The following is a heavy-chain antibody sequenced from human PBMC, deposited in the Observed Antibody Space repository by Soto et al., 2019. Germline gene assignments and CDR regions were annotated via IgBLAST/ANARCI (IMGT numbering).Heavy chain of an antibody. D-gene: IGHD3-16*01. CDR2: INPYNGNT. J-gene: IGHJ4*02. Sequence: QVKLVQSGAEVKKPGASVKVSCKASGYTFTSYGISWVRQAPGQGLEWMGWINPYNGNTNYAQKLQGRVTMTTDTSTNTAYMELRSLRSADTAVYYCARDWFGIDYWGQGTLVTVSS. V-gene: IGHV1-18*01. CDR3: ARDWFGIDY. CDR1: GYTFTSYG.